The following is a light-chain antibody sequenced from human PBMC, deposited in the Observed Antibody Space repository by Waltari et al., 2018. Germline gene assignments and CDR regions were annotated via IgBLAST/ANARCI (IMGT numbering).Light chain of an antibody. V-gene: IGKV4-1*01. Sequence: DIVMTQSPDSLAVSLGERATIHCKSSQSIFYSSNNKDYLAWYQLKPGQPPKLLIYWAATGESGGPDRFSGSGTGTDFTLTISSLQTEDVAVYYCQQYYATPNTFGQGTNVEIK. CDR2: WAA. CDR1: QSIFYSSNNKDY. CDR3: QQYYATPNT. J-gene: IGKJ2*01.